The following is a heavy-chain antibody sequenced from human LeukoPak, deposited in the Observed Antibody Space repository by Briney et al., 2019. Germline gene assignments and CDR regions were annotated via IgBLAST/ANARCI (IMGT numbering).Heavy chain of an antibody. Sequence: SETLSLTCAVCGGSFSDYYWSWIRQPPGKGLEWIGEINHSGNTYYNPSLKSRVAISIDTSKNQFSLKLSSVTAADTAVFYCARRGYSGYDLHFDYWGQGTLVTVSS. J-gene: IGHJ4*02. CDR3: ARRGYSGYDLHFDY. CDR2: INHSGNT. D-gene: IGHD5-12*01. CDR1: GGSFSDYY. V-gene: IGHV4-34*01.